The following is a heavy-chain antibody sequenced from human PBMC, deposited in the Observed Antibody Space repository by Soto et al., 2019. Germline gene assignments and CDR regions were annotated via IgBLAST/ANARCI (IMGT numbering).Heavy chain of an antibody. V-gene: IGHV4-59*01. CDR3: ARSLWFPSYYYYYGMDV. J-gene: IGHJ6*02. Sequence: PSETLSLTCTVSGGSISSYYWSWIRQPPGKGLEWIGYIYYSGSTNYNPSLKSRVTISVDTSKNQFSLKLSSVTAADTAVYYSARSLWFPSYYYYYGMDVWGQGTTVTVSS. D-gene: IGHD3-10*01. CDR1: GGSISSYY. CDR2: IYYSGST.